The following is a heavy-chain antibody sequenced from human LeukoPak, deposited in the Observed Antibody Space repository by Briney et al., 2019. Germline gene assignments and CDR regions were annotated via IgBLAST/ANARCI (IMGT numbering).Heavy chain of an antibody. J-gene: IGHJ6*03. CDR2: IYYSGST. CDR3: ARSFRSGYYYYYYMDV. CDR1: GGSISSYY. Sequence: SETLSLTCTVSGGSISSYYWSWIRQPPGKGLEWIGYIYYSGSTTYNPSFKSLVTISVDTSKNQFSLKLSSVTAADTAVYYCARSFRSGYYYYYYMDVWGKGTTVTVSS. D-gene: IGHD1-26*01. V-gene: IGHV4-59*08.